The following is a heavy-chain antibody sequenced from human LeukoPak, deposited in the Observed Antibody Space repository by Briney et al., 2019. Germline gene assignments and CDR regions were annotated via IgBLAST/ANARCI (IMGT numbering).Heavy chain of an antibody. V-gene: IGHV4-34*01. D-gene: IGHD1-20*01. CDR1: GGSSSGYY. CDR2: INQSGST. J-gene: IGHJ4*02. Sequence: SETLSLTCAVYGGSSSGYYWSWIRQPPGKGLEWIGEINQSGSTNQNPSLKSRVTISIDTSKNQFSLKLSSVTAADTAVYYCAKDGNWNYFDYWGQGTLVTVSS. CDR3: AKDGNWNYFDY.